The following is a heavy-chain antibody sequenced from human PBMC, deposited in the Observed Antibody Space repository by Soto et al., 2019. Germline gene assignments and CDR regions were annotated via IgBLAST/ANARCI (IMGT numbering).Heavy chain of an antibody. CDR1: GFTVSSNY. J-gene: IGHJ3*02. CDR3: ARSFGGPAAPDAFDI. Sequence: GGSLRLSCAASGFTVSSNYMSWVRQAPGKGLEWVSVIYSGGSTYYADSVKGRFTISRDNSKNTLYLQMNSLRAEDTAVYYCARSFGGPAAPDAFDIWGQGTMVTVSS. CDR2: IYSGGST. V-gene: IGHV3-53*01. D-gene: IGHD6-13*01.